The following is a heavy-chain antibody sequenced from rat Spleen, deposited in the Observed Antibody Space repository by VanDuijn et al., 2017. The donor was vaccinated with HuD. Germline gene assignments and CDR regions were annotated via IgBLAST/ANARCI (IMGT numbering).Heavy chain of an antibody. CDR2: ITNTGGST. Sequence: EVQLVESGGGLVQPGRSLKLSCAASGFTFSDYNMAWVRQAPKKGLEWVASITNTGGSTYYPDSGKGRFTISRDNAKSTLYLQMNSLRSEDTATYYCTRGGPSGYDYWGQGVMVTVSS. J-gene: IGHJ2*01. CDR3: TRGGPSGYDY. CDR1: GFTFSDYN. D-gene: IGHD4-3*01. V-gene: IGHV5-7*01.